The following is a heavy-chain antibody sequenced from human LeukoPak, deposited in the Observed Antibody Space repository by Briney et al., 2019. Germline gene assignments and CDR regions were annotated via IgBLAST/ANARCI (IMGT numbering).Heavy chain of an antibody. CDR1: GYTFTSYV. CDR3: AYDYVWGSHPAIILDY. J-gene: IGHJ4*02. D-gene: IGHD3-16*01. CDR2: INAGNGNT. Sequence: ASVKVSCKASGYTFTSYVMHWVRQAPGQRLEWMGWINAGNGNTKYSQKFQGRVTITRDTSASTAYMELSSLRSEDTAVYYCAYDYVWGSHPAIILDYWGQGTLVTVSS. V-gene: IGHV1-3*01.